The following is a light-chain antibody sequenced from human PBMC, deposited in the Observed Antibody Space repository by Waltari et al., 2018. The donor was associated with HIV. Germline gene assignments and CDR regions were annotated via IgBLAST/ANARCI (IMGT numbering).Light chain of an antibody. CDR1: SSNIGSNT. Sequence: QSVLTQPPSASGTPGQRVTISCSGSSSNIGSNTVNWYQQLPGTAPKLLIYSNNQRPPGVPSRFSGSNSGTSASLAISGLQSEDEADYYCAAWDDSLNGRWVFGGGTKLTVL. CDR3: AAWDDSLNGRWV. V-gene: IGLV1-44*01. CDR2: SNN. J-gene: IGLJ3*02.